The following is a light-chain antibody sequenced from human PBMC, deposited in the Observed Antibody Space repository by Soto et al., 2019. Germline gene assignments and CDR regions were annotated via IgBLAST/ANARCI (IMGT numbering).Light chain of an antibody. CDR1: QSVSSSY. V-gene: IGKV3-20*01. CDR2: GVS. CDR3: QQYGSSPPT. J-gene: IGKJ1*01. Sequence: EIVLTQSPGTLSLSPGERATLSCRASQSVSSSYLAWYQQKPGQAPRLLIYGVSSRATGIPDRFSGSGSGTDFTLTISRLEPEDFAVYYCQQYGSSPPTFGQGTKVDI.